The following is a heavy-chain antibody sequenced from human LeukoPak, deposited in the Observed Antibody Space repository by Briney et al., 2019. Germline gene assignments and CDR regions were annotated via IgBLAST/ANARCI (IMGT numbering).Heavy chain of an antibody. CDR2: IFYGRNT. J-gene: IGHJ4*02. D-gene: IGHD5-24*01. CDR1: GDSISYSSYY. Sequence: SETLSLTCTVSGDSISYSSYYWDWIRQPPGKGLEWIGSIFYGRNTYYNPSLKSRVTISIDTSKNQFSLKLGSVTATDTAVYYCARRIGGYNSPNCIDFWGQGTLVTVSS. CDR3: ARRIGGYNSPNCIDF. V-gene: IGHV4-39*01.